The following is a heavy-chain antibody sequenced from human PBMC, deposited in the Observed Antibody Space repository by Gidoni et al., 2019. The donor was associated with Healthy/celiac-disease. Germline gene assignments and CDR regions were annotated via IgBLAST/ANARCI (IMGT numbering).Heavy chain of an antibody. Sequence: QVQLVESGGGVVQPGRSLRLSCAASGFTFRSYGMHWVRQAPGKGLGWVAVIVYDGSNKYYADSVKGRFTISRDNSKNALYLQMNSLRAEDTAVYYCAKDHLSSGSQGDYFDYWGQGTLVTVSS. V-gene: IGHV3-30*18. CDR1: GFTFRSYG. J-gene: IGHJ4*02. CDR2: IVYDGSNK. CDR3: AKDHLSSGSQGDYFDY. D-gene: IGHD6-19*01.